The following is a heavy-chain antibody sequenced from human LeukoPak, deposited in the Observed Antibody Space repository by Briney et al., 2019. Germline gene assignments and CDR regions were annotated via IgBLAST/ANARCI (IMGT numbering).Heavy chain of an antibody. Sequence: PGGSLRLSCAASGFTFSSYWMQWVRQAPGKGLVWVSRLSPDGSSTTSADSVKGRFTISRDNAKNSLYLQMNSLRAEDTALYHCARGAGHRGYEFDYWGQGTLVTVSS. J-gene: IGHJ4*02. CDR2: LSPDGSST. V-gene: IGHV3-74*01. CDR3: ARGAGHRGYEFDY. D-gene: IGHD5-12*01. CDR1: GFTFSSYW.